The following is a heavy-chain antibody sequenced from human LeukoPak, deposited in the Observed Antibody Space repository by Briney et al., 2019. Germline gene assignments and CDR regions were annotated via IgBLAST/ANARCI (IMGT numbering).Heavy chain of an antibody. D-gene: IGHD5-24*01. CDR2: IYPGASDT. CDR3: ARHDVEMATPDY. Sequence: GESLKTPCQGAGYSFTSYWIGRGPQMPGKGLEWLGIIYPGASDTRYRPSFQGQVTISAHKSISTAYLQWSSLKASDTAMYYCARHDVEMATPDYWGQGTLVTVSS. CDR1: GYSFTSYW. V-gene: IGHV5-51*01. J-gene: IGHJ4*02.